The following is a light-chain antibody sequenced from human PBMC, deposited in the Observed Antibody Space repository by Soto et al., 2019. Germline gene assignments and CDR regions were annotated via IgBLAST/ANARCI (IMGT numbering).Light chain of an antibody. CDR1: RSVGSN. V-gene: IGKV3-20*01. CDR3: QQYGSPPIT. J-gene: IGKJ5*01. CDR2: DTS. Sequence: ELVMTQPPATLPVSLGGRVTLSCRASRSVGSNLAWYQQKPGQPPRLLIYDTSNRATGIPARFSGSGSGTDFTLTISRLEPEDFAVYYCQQYGSPPITFGQGTRLQI.